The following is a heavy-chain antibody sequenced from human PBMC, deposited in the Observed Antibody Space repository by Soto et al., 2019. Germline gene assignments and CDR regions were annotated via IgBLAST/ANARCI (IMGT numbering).Heavy chain of an antibody. CDR1: GFTFGSYW. J-gene: IGHJ5*02. D-gene: IGHD3-10*01. CDR2: ISGAGDTT. CDR3: AKDWGSVSYYSDH. V-gene: IGHV3-23*04. Sequence: EAQLVESGGGLVQPGGSLRLSCATSGFTFGSYWMSWVRQAPGKGLEWVSSISGAGDTTYSADSVMGRFTISRDNSKNTLYLQMNSLRAEDTAIYYCAKDWGSVSYYSDHWGQGTLVTVSS.